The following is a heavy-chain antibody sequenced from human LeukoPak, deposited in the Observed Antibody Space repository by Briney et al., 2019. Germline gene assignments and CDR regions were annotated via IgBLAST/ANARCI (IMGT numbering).Heavy chain of an antibody. D-gene: IGHD3-22*01. CDR3: ARRFFPTTYYFDSSNYYRSGYFDY. J-gene: IGHJ4*02. CDR1: GYTFSDYY. V-gene: IGHV1-2*02. Sequence: ASVKVSCKASGYTFSDYYIHWVRQAPGQGLEYMGWISPKNGGTKYAQNFQGRVTMTRDTSISTMYMELRSLTSDDTAVYYCARRFFPTTYYFDSSNYYRSGYFDYWGQGTLVTVSS. CDR2: ISPKNGGT.